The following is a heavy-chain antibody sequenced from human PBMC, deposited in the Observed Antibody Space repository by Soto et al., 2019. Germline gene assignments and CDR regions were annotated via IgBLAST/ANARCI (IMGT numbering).Heavy chain of an antibody. V-gene: IGHV4-39*01. CDR2: IYYSGST. CDR1: GGSISSSGYF. CDR3: ARHPSNFWFDP. D-gene: IGHD4-4*01. J-gene: IGHJ5*02. Sequence: PSETLSLTCTVSGGSISSSGYFWGRIRQPPGKGLEWIGSIYYSGSTYYNPSLKNRVTVSVDTSKNQFSLKLSSVTAADTAVYYCARHPSNFWFDPWGQGTLVTVSS.